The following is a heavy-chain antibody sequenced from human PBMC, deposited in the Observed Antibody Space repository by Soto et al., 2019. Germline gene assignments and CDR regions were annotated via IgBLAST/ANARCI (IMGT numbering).Heavy chain of an antibody. CDR3: AKDLEGYCTNGVCYRGPFDY. CDR1: GFTFSSYG. J-gene: IGHJ4*02. CDR2: ISYDGSNK. Sequence: ESGGGVVQPGRSLRLSCAASGFTFSSYGMHWVRQAPGKGLEWVAVISYDGSNKYYADSVKGRFTISRDNSKNTLYLQMNSLRAEDTAVYYCAKDLEGYCTNGVCYRGPFDYWGQGTLVTVSS. V-gene: IGHV3-30*18. D-gene: IGHD2-8*01.